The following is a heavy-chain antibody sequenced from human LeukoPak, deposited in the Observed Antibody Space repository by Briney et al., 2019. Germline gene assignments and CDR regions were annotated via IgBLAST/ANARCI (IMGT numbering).Heavy chain of an antibody. CDR2: IYDSGTT. CDR3: ARGLGVVTATLDP. Sequence: SETLSLTCTVSGGSIRRYYWSWIRQPPGKGLEWIGYIYDSGTTKYNISLQSRVTISLDTSKNQFTPKLTSVTAADTAVYYCARGLGVVTATLDPWGQGTLVTVSS. CDR1: GGSIRRYY. J-gene: IGHJ5*02. D-gene: IGHD2-21*02. V-gene: IGHV4-59*12.